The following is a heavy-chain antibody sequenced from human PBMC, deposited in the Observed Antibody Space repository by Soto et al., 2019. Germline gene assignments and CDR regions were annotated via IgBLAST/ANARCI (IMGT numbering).Heavy chain of an antibody. Sequence: QVQLVESGGGVVQPGRSLRLSCAASGFTFSSYGMHWVRQAPGKGLEWVAVISYDGSNKYYADSVKGRFTISRDNSKNTLYLQMNRLRAEDTAVYYCAKDPHGSGSYGRKYYYGMDVWGQGTTVTVSS. J-gene: IGHJ6*02. CDR1: GFTFSSYG. CDR3: AKDPHGSGSYGRKYYYGMDV. CDR2: ISYDGSNK. D-gene: IGHD3-10*01. V-gene: IGHV3-30*18.